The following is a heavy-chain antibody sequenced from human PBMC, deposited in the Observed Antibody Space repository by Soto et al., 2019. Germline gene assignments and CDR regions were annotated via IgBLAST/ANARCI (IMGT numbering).Heavy chain of an antibody. CDR1: GFTFSSYA. V-gene: IGHV3-23*01. D-gene: IGHD3-3*01. CDR2: ISGSGGST. Sequence: GGSLRLSCAASGFTFSSYAMSWVRQAPGKGLEWVSAISGSGGSTYYADSVKGRFTISRDNSKNTLYLQMNSLRAEDTAVYYCAKDGVWDFWSGPPRGVWGKGTTVTVSS. CDR3: AKDGVWDFWSGPPRGV. J-gene: IGHJ6*04.